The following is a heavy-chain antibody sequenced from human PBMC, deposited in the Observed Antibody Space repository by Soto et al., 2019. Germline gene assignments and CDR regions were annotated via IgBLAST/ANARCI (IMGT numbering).Heavy chain of an antibody. D-gene: IGHD2-2*01. J-gene: IGHJ6*02. CDR2: IYYSGTT. CDR3: ARLHGYCISSSCHGHYAMDV. CDR1: STTISTSNST. V-gene: IGHV4-39*01. Sequence: NPSETLSLTCTPSSTTISTSNSTWGWIRQPPGKGLEWIGSIYYSGTTYYNPSLNSRVTVSVDTSKNQFSLKVTSVTAADTAVYYCARLHGYCISSSCHGHYAMDVWGQGTTVS.